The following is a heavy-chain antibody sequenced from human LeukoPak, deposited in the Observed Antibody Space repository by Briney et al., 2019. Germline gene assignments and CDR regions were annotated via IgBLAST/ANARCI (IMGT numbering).Heavy chain of an antibody. CDR2: IYNSGTT. D-gene: IGHD6-19*01. V-gene: IGHV4-59*08. CDR1: GGSISSDY. CDR3: ARRVSGWFYFDF. Sequence: SETLSLTCIVSGGSISSDYWSWIRQPSGKGLEWIGHIYNSGTTKYNPSLKSRVTISADTSKNQFSLKLSSVTAADTAVYYCARRVSGWFYFDFWGQGTLVTVSS. J-gene: IGHJ4*02.